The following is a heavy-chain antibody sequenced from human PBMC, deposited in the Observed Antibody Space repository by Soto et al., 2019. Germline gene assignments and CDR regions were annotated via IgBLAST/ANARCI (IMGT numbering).Heavy chain of an antibody. CDR3: ARDGGTTTVSLNWFAP. D-gene: IGHD4-17*01. J-gene: IGHJ5*02. CDR2: INAGNGNT. Sequence: ASVKVSCKASGYTFTSYAMHWVRQAPGQRLEWMGWINAGNGNTKYSQKFQGRITITRDTSASTAYMELSSLRSEDTAVYYCARDGGTTTVSLNWFAPWGKGTLVTVSS. V-gene: IGHV1-3*01. CDR1: GYTFTSYA.